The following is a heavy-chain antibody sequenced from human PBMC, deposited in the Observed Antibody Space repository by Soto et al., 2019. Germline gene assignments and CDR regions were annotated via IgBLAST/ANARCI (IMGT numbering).Heavy chain of an antibody. V-gene: IGHV4-31*03. Sequence: QVQLQESGPGLVKPSQTLSLTCTVSGGSISSGGYYWSWIRQHPGKGLEWIGYIYYSGSTYYNPSLKSRVTISVDTSKNQCSLKLSSVTAADTAVYYCARDPSVQAAAGPGWFDPWGQGTLVTVSS. J-gene: IGHJ5*02. D-gene: IGHD6-13*01. CDR3: ARDPSVQAAAGPGWFDP. CDR2: IYYSGST. CDR1: GGSISSGGYY.